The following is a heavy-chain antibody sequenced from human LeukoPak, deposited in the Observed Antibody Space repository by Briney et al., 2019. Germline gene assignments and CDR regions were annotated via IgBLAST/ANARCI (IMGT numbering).Heavy chain of an antibody. CDR1: GGSISSGSYY. Sequence: SQTLSLTCTVSGGSISSGSYYRSWIRQPAGRGLEWIGRIYTSGSTNYNPSLKSRVTVSVDTSKNQFSLKLSSVTAADTAVYYCARLRYCTNGVCPWGQGTLVTVSS. CDR2: IYTSGST. D-gene: IGHD2-8*01. V-gene: IGHV4-61*02. J-gene: IGHJ5*02. CDR3: ARLRYCTNGVCP.